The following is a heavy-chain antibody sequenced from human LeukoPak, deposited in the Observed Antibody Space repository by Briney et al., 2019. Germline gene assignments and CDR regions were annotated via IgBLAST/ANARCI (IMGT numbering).Heavy chain of an antibody. CDR3: ARGGNIVVVPAATFDY. CDR1: GFTFSSYS. CDR2: ISSSSSYI. Sequence: GGSLRLSCAVSGFTFSSYSMNWVRQAPGKGLEWVSSISSSSSYIYYADSVKGRFTISRDNAKNSLYLQMNSLRAEDTAVYYCARGGNIVVVPAATFDYWGQGTLVTVSS. D-gene: IGHD2-2*01. J-gene: IGHJ4*02. V-gene: IGHV3-21*01.